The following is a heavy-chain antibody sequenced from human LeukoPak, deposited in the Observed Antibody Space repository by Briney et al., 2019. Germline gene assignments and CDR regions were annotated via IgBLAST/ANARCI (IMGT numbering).Heavy chain of an antibody. CDR1: GGSVSSGSYY. V-gene: IGHV4-61*01. J-gene: IGHJ5*02. D-gene: IGHD6-25*01. CDR2: IYYSGST. CDR3: ARQTAWFDP. Sequence: SETLSLTCTVSGGSVSSGSYYWSWIRQPPGKGLEWIGYIYYSGSTNYNPSLKSRVTISVDTSKNQFSLKLSSVTAADTAVYYCARQTAWFDPWGQGTLVTVSS.